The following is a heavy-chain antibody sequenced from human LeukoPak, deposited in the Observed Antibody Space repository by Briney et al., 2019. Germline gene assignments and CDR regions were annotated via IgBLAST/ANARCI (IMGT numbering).Heavy chain of an antibody. CDR1: GYTFTSHY. CDR2: INPTSGDT. CDR3: ARGDGDGPARRAFDI. J-gene: IGHJ3*02. Sequence: ASVKVSCKASGYTFTSHYMHWVRQAPGQGLEWMGLINPTSGDTNYVQKFQGRVILTRDTSISTAYMELSRVTYDDTAVYYCARGDGDGPARRAFDIWGQGTMVTVSS. D-gene: IGHD7-27*01. V-gene: IGHV1-2*02.